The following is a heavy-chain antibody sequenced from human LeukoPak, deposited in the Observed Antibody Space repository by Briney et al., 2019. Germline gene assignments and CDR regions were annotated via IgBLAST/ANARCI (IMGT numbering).Heavy chain of an antibody. Sequence: PGGSLRLSCAASGFTFSSYGMHWVRQAPGKGLEWVAVISYDGSNKYYADSVKGRFTISRDNSKNTLYLQMNSLRAEDTAVYYCATGYSGYDYWGQGTLVTVSS. D-gene: IGHD5-12*01. CDR3: ATGYSGYDY. CDR2: ISYDGSNK. V-gene: IGHV3-30*03. J-gene: IGHJ4*02. CDR1: GFTFSSYG.